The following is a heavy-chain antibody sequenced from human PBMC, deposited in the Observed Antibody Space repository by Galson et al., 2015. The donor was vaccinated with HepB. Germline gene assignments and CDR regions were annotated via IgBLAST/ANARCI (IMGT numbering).Heavy chain of an antibody. CDR1: GFTFNNFA. D-gene: IGHD2-2*01. J-gene: IGHJ4*02. CDR3: AKDSAWRTIRMPDY. Sequence: SLRLSCAASGFTFNNFAMHCVRQAPGEGLEWLAVISYDVINKNYADSVKGRFTISRDNSKNTLYLQMSSPKTEDTAVYFCAKDSAWRTIRMPDYWGQGTLVTVSS. CDR2: ISYDVINK. V-gene: IGHV3-30*18.